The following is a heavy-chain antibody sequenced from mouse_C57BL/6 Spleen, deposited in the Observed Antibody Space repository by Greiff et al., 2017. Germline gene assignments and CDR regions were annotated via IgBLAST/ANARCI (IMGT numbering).Heavy chain of an antibody. CDR2: INPNNGGT. D-gene: IGHD2-1*01. V-gene: IGHV1-22*01. J-gene: IGHJ1*03. CDR1: GYTFTDYN. Sequence: DVQLQESGPELVKPGASVKMSCKASGYTFTDYNMHWVKQSHGKSLEWIGYINPNNGGTSYNQKFKGKATLTVNKSSSTAYMELRSLTSEDSAVYYCARTYGNYGYFDVWGTGTTVTVSS. CDR3: ARTYGNYGYFDV.